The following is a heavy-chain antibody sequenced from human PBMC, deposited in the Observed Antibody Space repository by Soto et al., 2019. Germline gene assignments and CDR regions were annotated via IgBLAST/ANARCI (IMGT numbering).Heavy chain of an antibody. Sequence: QMQLVQSGPEVKKPGTSVKVSCKASGFTFTSSAMQWVRQARGQRLEWIGWIVVGSGNTNYAQKFKERVTITRDMSTSTAYMELSSLRSEDTAVYYCAASMITFGGVIALCAFDIWGQGTMVTVSS. J-gene: IGHJ3*02. CDR2: IVVGSGNT. CDR3: AASMITFGGVIALCAFDI. D-gene: IGHD3-16*02. V-gene: IGHV1-58*02. CDR1: GFTFTSSA.